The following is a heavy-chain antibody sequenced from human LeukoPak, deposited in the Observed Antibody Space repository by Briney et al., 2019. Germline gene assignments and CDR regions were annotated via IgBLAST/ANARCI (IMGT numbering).Heavy chain of an antibody. V-gene: IGHV4-39*01. J-gene: IGHJ3*02. CDR2: IYYSGST. CDR1: GGSISSSSYY. Sequence: PSETLSLTCTVSGGSISSSSYYWGWIRQPPGKGLEWIGSIYYSGSTYYNPSLKSRVTISVDTSKNQFSLKLSSVTAADTAVYYCATQGITMNSFDIWGLGTMVTVSS. D-gene: IGHD3-22*01. CDR3: ATQGITMNSFDI.